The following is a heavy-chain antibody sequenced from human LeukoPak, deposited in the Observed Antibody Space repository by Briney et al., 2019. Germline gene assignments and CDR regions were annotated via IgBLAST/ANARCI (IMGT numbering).Heavy chain of an antibody. Sequence: GGSLRLSCAGAGFTFSNYGMHWVRQAPGKGLEWLAVISYEGRTMYYADSVKCRFTISRDNSRNTLFLQMNSLSPDDTAVYYCAKEGTAQISTWYDNWGQGTLVTVSS. CDR1: GFTFSNYG. J-gene: IGHJ4*02. CDR2: ISYEGRTM. V-gene: IGHV3-30*18. CDR3: AKEGTAQISTWYDN. D-gene: IGHD2-2*01.